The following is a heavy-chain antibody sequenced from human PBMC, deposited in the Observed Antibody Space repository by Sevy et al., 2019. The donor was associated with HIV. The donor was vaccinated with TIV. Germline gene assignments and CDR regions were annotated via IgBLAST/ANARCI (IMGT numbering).Heavy chain of an antibody. CDR3: ARDLPPSATTVAHFDY. V-gene: IGHV3-48*03. CDR1: GFPFSSYE. CDR2: ISNTGNTI. Sequence: GGSLRLSCAASGFPFSSYEMNWVRQAPGRGLEWISYISNTGNTISYSDSVRGRFTVSRDNAKNSLFLHMNSLRDEDTATYYCARDLPPSATTVAHFDYWGRGTLVTVSS. J-gene: IGHJ4*02. D-gene: IGHD4-17*01.